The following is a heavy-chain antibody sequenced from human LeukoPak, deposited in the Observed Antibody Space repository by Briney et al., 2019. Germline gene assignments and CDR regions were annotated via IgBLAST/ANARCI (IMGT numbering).Heavy chain of an antibody. Sequence: ASVKVSCKASGYTFTSYGISWVRQAPGQGLEWMGWISAYNGNTNYAQKLQGRVTMTTDTSTSTAYMELRSLRAEDTAVYYCAKSKVDTANDYYFDYWGQGTLVTVSS. CDR2: ISAYNGNT. V-gene: IGHV1-18*01. CDR3: AKSKVDTANDYYFDY. CDR1: GYTFTSYG. J-gene: IGHJ4*02. D-gene: IGHD5-18*01.